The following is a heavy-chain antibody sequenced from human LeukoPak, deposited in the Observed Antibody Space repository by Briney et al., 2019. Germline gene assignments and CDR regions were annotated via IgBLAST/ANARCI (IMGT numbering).Heavy chain of an antibody. CDR2: IYYSGST. D-gene: IGHD5-12*01. CDR1: GGSISSYF. V-gene: IGHV4-39*07. CDR3: ARGSPSGYVGDWFDP. J-gene: IGHJ5*02. Sequence: PSETLSLTCTVSGGSISSYFWGWIRQPPGKGLERVGNIYYSGSTYYNPSLKSRVTMSVDTSKNQFSLKLTSVTAADTAVYYCARGSPSGYVGDWFDPWGQGTLVIVSS.